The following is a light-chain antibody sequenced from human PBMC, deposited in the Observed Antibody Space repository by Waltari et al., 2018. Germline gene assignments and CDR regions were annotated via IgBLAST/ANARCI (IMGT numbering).Light chain of an antibody. CDR1: QSISYY. Sequence: EIVMTQSPANLSVSPGERATLSCRASQSISYYLAWYQQKPGQAPRLLIFNASARPSGIPARFSGSGSGTEFTLTISSLQSEDFAVYYCQQYNDWPPGPTFGQGTKVEIK. J-gene: IGKJ1*01. CDR2: NAS. V-gene: IGKV3-15*01. CDR3: QQYNDWPPGPT.